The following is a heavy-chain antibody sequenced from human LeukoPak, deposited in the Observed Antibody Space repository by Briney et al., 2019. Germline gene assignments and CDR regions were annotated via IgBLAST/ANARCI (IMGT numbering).Heavy chain of an antibody. CDR3: ARTLYYDSSGYRPDY. D-gene: IGHD3-22*01. CDR1: GYSFNTYW. Sequence: GESLKISCKGSGYSFNTYWIGWVRQMPGKGLEWMGIIYPGDSDTKYSPSFQGQVTISADKSISTAYLQWSSLKASDTAMYYCARTLYYDSSGYRPDYWGQGTQVTVSS. CDR2: IYPGDSDT. V-gene: IGHV5-51*01. J-gene: IGHJ4*02.